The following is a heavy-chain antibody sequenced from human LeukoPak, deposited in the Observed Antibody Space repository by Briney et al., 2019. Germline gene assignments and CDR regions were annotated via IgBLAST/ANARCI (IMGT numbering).Heavy chain of an antibody. D-gene: IGHD3-10*01. V-gene: IGHV4-39*07. J-gene: IGHJ4*02. CDR2: IYYSGST. CDR3: ARARSGSGTLDY. Sequence: KPSETLSLTCTVSGGSISTSNYYWGWIRQPPGKGLEWIGSIYYSGSTYYNPSLKSRVTISVDTSKNQFSLKLSSVTAADTAVYYCARARSGSGTLDYWGQGTLVTVSS. CDR1: GGSISTSNYY.